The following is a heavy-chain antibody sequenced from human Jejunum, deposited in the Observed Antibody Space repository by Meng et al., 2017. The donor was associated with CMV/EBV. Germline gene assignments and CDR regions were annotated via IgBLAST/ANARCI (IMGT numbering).Heavy chain of an antibody. CDR3: ARDLDPYDFWAWFDP. Sequence: GDALSSHYWNWIRQPPGKGLEWIGYIYYNGDTNYNPSLKSRATISVDTSKNQFSLRLNSVTAADTAVYYCARDLDPYDFWAWFDPWGLGTLVTVSS. V-gene: IGHV4-59*11. J-gene: IGHJ5*02. CDR1: GDALSSHY. CDR2: IYYNGDT. D-gene: IGHD3-3*01.